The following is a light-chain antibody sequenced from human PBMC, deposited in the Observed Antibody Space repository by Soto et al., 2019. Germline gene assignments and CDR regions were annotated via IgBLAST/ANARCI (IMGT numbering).Light chain of an antibody. CDR1: QTISSF. V-gene: IGKV1-5*03. Sequence: DIQMTQSPSTLSASVGDRVTITCRASQTISSFLAWYQQKPGRAPKLLIYTASSVPSGVPPRFSGSGSGTEFTLTISSLQPDDFATYYCQQYKSYSWTFGQGTKVEIK. J-gene: IGKJ1*01. CDR3: QQYKSYSWT. CDR2: TAS.